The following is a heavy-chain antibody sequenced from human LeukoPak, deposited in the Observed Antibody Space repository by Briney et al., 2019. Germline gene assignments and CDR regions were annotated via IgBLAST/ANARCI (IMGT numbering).Heavy chain of an antibody. D-gene: IGHD6-13*01. Sequence: GGPLRLSCAASGFTVSSNYMGWVRQAPGKGLKWVSVIYSGGNTYYADSAKGRFTISRDNSRNTMDLQMNSLRAEDTAVYYCARCDSSSWYGIDFWGQGTLVTVSS. V-gene: IGHV3-53*01. CDR2: IYSGGNT. J-gene: IGHJ4*02. CDR1: GFTVSSNY. CDR3: ARCDSSSWYGIDF.